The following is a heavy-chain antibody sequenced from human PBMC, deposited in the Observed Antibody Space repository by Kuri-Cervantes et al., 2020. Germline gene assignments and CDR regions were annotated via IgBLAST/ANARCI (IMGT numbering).Heavy chain of an antibody. CDR2: ISSSSSTI. CDR3: AKDVKYSSSWSAADV. V-gene: IGHV3-48*04. CDR1: GFTFSSYS. Sequence: GESLKISCAASGFTFSSYSMNWVRQAPGKGLEWVSYISSSSSTIYYADSVKGRFTISRDNAKNSLYLQMNSLRAEDTALYYCAKDVKYSSSWSAADVWGQGTTVTVSS. J-gene: IGHJ6*02. D-gene: IGHD6-13*01.